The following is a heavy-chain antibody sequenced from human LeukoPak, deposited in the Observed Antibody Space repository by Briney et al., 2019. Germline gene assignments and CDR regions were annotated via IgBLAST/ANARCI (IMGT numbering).Heavy chain of an antibody. CDR1: GFTFSSYW. CDR2: IKQDGSEK. V-gene: IGHV3-7*01. D-gene: IGHD3-16*01. CDR3: ARRAYDYVWGSYDY. Sequence: GGSLRLSCAASGFTFSSYWMSWVRQAPGKGLEWVANIKQDGSEKYYVDSVKGRFTISRDNAKNSLYLQMNSLRAEDTAVYYCARRAYDYVWGSYDYWGQGTLVTVSS. J-gene: IGHJ4*02.